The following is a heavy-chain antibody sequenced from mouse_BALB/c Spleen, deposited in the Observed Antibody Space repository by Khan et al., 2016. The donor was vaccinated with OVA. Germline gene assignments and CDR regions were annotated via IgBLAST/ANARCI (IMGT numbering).Heavy chain of an antibody. CDR1: GYSFTGYF. Sequence: VQLKQSGPELVKPGASVKISRKASGYSFTGYFMNWVMQSHGKSLEWIGRINPHIGETFYNQKFVGKATLTVDESSSTAHMELRSLASEDSAVYFCARKNGSDFDYWGQGTTLTVSS. CDR2: INPHIGET. J-gene: IGHJ2*01. CDR3: ARKNGSDFDY. D-gene: IGHD1-1*01. V-gene: IGHV1-20*02.